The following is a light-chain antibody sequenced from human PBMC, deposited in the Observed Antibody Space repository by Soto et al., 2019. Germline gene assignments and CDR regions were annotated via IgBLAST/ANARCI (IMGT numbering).Light chain of an antibody. CDR3: QQYNNRWT. CDR1: QSVSSN. J-gene: IGKJ1*01. Sequence: EIVMTQFPATLSVSPGERATLSCKASQSVSSNLAWYQQKPGQAPRLLIYGASTRATGIPARFSGSGSGTEFTLTISSLQSEDFAVYYCQQYNNRWTFGQGTKVDIK. CDR2: GAS. V-gene: IGKV3-15*01.